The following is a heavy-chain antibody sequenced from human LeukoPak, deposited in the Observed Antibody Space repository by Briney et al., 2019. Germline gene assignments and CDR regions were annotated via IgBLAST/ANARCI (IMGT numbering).Heavy chain of an antibody. V-gene: IGHV1-2*02. J-gene: IGHJ4*02. D-gene: IGHD3-22*01. CDR3: ARVVLYYDTSGYIDY. CDR2: INPNSGGT. CDR1: GGTFSSYA. Sequence: ASVKVSCKASGGTFSSYAISWVRQAPGQGLEWMGWINPNSGGTNYAQKFQGRVTMTRDTSISTAYMELSRLRSDDSAVYYCARVVLYYDTSGYIDYWGQGTLVTVSS.